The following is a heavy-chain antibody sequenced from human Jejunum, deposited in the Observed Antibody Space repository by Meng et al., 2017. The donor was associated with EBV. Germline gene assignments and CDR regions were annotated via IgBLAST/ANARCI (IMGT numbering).Heavy chain of an antibody. CDR3: ARDQDGAGGTIDY. Sequence: VQLVEAGGGLVQPGRSLRRSWADTGFTLSSYWMQWVRQVPGKGLVWVSRITSDGSGTTYADSVKGRFTISRDNAKNTLYLQMNSLRVEDTAVYYCARDQDGAGGTIDYWGQGTLVTVSS. J-gene: IGHJ4*02. D-gene: IGHD1-26*01. CDR2: ITSDGSGT. V-gene: IGHV3-74*01. CDR1: GFTLSSYW.